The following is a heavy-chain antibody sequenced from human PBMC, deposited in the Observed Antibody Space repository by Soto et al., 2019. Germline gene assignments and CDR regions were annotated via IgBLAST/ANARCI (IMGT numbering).Heavy chain of an antibody. J-gene: IGHJ4*02. D-gene: IGHD5-18*01. CDR1: GYTFTSYD. V-gene: IGHV1-8*01. Sequence: QVQLVQSGAEVKKPGASVKVSCKASGYTFTSYDINWVRQATGQGLEWMGWMNPNSGNSGYAQKFQGRVTMARNTSISTAYMELSSLRSEDTAVYYCARVWDSYGRIDYWGQGTLVTVSS. CDR3: ARVWDSYGRIDY. CDR2: MNPNSGNS.